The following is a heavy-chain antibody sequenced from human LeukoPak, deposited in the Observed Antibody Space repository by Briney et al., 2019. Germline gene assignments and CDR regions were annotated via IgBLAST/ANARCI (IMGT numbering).Heavy chain of an antibody. CDR2: ISSGDSTI. CDR3: ARDQLSY. V-gene: IGHV3-48*03. J-gene: IGHJ4*02. D-gene: IGHD1-1*01. Sequence: GGSLRLSCAASGFTFSSYEMNWVRQAPGKGLEWVSYISSGDSTIYYADSVKGRFTISRDNAKNSLYLQMNSLRAEDTAVYYCARDQLSYWGQGTLVTVSS. CDR1: GFTFSSYE.